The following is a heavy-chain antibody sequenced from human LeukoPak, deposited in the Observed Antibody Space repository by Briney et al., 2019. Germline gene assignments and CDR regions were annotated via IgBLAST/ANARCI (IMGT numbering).Heavy chain of an antibody. CDR3: AKDWYYYDSGGYYPYYYYYYMDV. Sequence: GGSLRLSCAASGFTFSSYIMNWVRQAPGKGLEWVSSISSSSSYIYYAHSVKGRFTISRDNAKNSLYLQMNSLRAEDTAVYYCAKDWYYYDSGGYYPYYYYYYMDVWGKGTTVTVSS. D-gene: IGHD3-22*01. J-gene: IGHJ6*03. CDR1: GFTFSSYI. V-gene: IGHV3-21*01. CDR2: ISSSSSYI.